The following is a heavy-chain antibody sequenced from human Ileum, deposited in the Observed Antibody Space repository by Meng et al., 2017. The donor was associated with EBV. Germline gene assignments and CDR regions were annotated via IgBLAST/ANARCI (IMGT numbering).Heavy chain of an antibody. CDR1: GPSSSSFR. CDR3: ARVGDYAYKD. CDR2: INEDGTST. Sequence: VNLVESGGWLFQLGWSFRLLCSGSGPSSSSFRSNWVRPGRGKGLVWVARINEDGTSTSYEHSVKGRFTIFSENAKNTLYLQMNSLGAEGTAVYYCARVGDYAYKDWGQGTLVTVSS. J-gene: IGHJ1*01. V-gene: IGHV3-74*01. D-gene: IGHD4-17*01.